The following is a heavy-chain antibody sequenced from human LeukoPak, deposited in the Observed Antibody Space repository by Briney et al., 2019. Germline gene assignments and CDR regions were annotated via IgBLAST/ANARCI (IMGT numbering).Heavy chain of an antibody. CDR1: GGSISSSSYY. CDR3: ARDPPASSSTHSSSWSFDY. CDR2: IYYSGST. J-gene: IGHJ4*02. Sequence: SETLSLTCTVSGGSISSSSYYWGWIRQPPGKGLEWIGSIYYSGSTYYNPSLKSRVTISVDTSKNQFSLKLSSVTAADTALYYCARDPPASSSTHSSSWSFDYWGQGALVAVSS. D-gene: IGHD6-13*01. V-gene: IGHV4-39*07.